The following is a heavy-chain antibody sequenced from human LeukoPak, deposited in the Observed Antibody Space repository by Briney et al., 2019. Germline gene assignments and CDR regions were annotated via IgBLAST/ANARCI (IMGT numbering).Heavy chain of an antibody. Sequence: GGSLRLSCAASGFTFSSYAMSWVRQAPGKGLEWVSGISDSGAYTYFADSVKGRFTISRDNSKNTLYLLMNSLRAEDTAIYYCAKEIGYCSGGICNTFDCWGQGTLVTVSS. CDR3: AKEIGYCSGGICNTFDC. V-gene: IGHV3-23*01. CDR2: ISDSGAYT. D-gene: IGHD2-15*01. J-gene: IGHJ4*02. CDR1: GFTFSSYA.